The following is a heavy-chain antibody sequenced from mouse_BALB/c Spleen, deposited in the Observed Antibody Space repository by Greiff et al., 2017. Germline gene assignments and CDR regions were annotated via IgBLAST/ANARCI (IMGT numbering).Heavy chain of an antibody. D-gene: IGHD2-4*01. CDR2: ISTYYGDA. CDR1: GYTFTDYA. V-gene: IGHV1S137*01. Sequence: VQLQQSGAELVRPGVSVKISCKGSGYTFTDYAMHWVKQSHAKSLEWIGVISTYYGDASYNQKFKGKATMTVDKSSSTAYMELARLTSEDSAIYYGARSTMITAAWFAYWGQGTLVTVSA. CDR3: ARSTMITAAWFAY. J-gene: IGHJ3*01.